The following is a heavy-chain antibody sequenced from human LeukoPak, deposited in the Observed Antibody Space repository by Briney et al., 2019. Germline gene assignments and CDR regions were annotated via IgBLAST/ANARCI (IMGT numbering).Heavy chain of an antibody. D-gene: IGHD6-6*01. CDR1: GFTLSDYY. CDR2: ISSSSSYT. V-gene: IGHV3-11*06. CDR3: ARRSIAPSEDLDY. J-gene: IGHJ4*02. Sequence: PGGSLRLSCAASGFTLSDYYMSWIRQAPGKGLEWVSYISSSSSYTNYADSVKGRFTISRDNAKNSLYLQMNSLRAEDTAVYYCARRSIAPSEDLDYWGQGTLVTISS.